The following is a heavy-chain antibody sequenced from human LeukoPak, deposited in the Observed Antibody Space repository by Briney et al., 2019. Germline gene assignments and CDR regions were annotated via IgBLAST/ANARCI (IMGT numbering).Heavy chain of an antibody. Sequence: SETLSLTCGVSDGSFSNYYWSWFRQSPGEGLEWIAEIYPGETAKYNPSLWSRVTISADTSKSQFSLTLSSVTAADTAVYYCARGFQVVHIAYYYYYMDVWGKGTTVTVSS. CDR3: ARGFQVVHIAYYYYYMDV. J-gene: IGHJ6*03. V-gene: IGHV4-34*01. CDR1: DGSFSNYY. CDR2: IYPGETA. D-gene: IGHD2-15*01.